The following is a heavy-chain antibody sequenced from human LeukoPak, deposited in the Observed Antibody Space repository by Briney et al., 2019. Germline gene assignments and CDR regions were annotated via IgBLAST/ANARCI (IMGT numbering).Heavy chain of an antibody. V-gene: IGHV4-59*01. Sequence: SETLSLTCTVSGGSINSYYWSWIRQPPGKGLEWIGYIYYSGSTNYNPSLKSRVTISVDTSKNQFSLKLSSVTAADTAVYYCARAADSSGWCEGWFDPWGQGTLVTVSS. CDR2: IYYSGST. J-gene: IGHJ5*02. D-gene: IGHD6-19*01. CDR3: ARAADSSGWCEGWFDP. CDR1: GGSINSYY.